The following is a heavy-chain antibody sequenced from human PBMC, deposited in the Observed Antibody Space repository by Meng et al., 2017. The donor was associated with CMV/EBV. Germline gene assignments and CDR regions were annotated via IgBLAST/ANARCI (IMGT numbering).Heavy chain of an antibody. CDR3: ARLQERGLLWFGELSSWFDP. D-gene: IGHD3-10*01. V-gene: IGHV4-39*01. J-gene: IGHJ5*02. Sequence: SETLSLTCTVPGGSISSSSYYWGWIRQPPGKGLEWIGSIYYSGSTYYNPSLKSRVTISVDTPKNQFSLKLSSVTAADTAVYYCARLQERGLLWFGELSSWFDPWGQGTLVTVSS. CDR1: GGSISSSSYY. CDR2: IYYSGST.